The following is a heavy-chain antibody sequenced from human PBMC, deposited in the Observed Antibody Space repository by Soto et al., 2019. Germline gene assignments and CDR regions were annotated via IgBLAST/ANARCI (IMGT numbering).Heavy chain of an antibody. CDR2: IYPCDYDT. CDR1: GYSLTRYW. D-gene: IGHD1-7*01. V-gene: IGHV5-51*01. CDR3: ARAGSWNSPFDY. Sequence: GESLKIPRNGSGYSLTRYWIGWVRQMPGKGLGWGGNIYPCDYDTRYSPAFQGQVPNPGDKSIRTAYLQGSSLKAPDTPMFYRARAGSWNSPFDYWGQGTLVTVSS. J-gene: IGHJ4*02.